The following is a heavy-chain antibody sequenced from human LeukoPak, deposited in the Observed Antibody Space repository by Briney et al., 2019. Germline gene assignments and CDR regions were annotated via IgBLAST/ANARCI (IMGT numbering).Heavy chain of an antibody. J-gene: IGHJ6*02. V-gene: IGHV4-59*01. CDR2: IYYSGST. Sequence: PSETLSLTCTVSGGSLSSYYWSWIRQPPGKGREGIGYIYYSGSTNYNPSLKSRVTISVDPSKDQFSLKLSSVTAADTAVYYCARDPGYSGYDRSGTPYGMDVWGQGTTVTVSS. CDR1: GGSLSSYY. CDR3: ARDPGYSGYDRSGTPYGMDV. D-gene: IGHD5-12*01.